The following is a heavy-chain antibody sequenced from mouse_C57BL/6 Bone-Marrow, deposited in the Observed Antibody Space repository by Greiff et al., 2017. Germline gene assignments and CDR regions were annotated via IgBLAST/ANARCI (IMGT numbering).Heavy chain of an antibody. V-gene: IGHV15-2*01. D-gene: IGHD1-1*01. J-gene: IGHJ4*01. CDR3: ARGGYGSSYGYYAMDY. CDR1: DSEVFPIAY. CDR2: ILPSIGRT. Sequence: QVQLQQSGSELRSPGSSVKLSCKDFDSEVFPIAYMSWVRQKPGHGFEWIGGILPSIGRTISGEKFEDKATLDADTLSNTAYLVLNSLTSEDSAIDYCARGGYGSSYGYYAMDYWGQGTSVTVSS.